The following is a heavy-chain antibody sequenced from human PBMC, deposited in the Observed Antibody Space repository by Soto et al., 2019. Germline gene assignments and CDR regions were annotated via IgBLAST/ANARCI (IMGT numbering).Heavy chain of an antibody. Sequence: ASARVSCKASGYTFTSYYMHWVRQAPGQGLEWMGWISTYNGNTNYAQKFQGRVSMTTDTSTNTAYMELRSLRSDDTAMYYCAISPYSSSWYYFDYWGPGTLVTVSS. CDR1: GYTFTSYY. J-gene: IGHJ4*02. D-gene: IGHD6-13*01. CDR3: AISPYSSSWYYFDY. CDR2: ISTYNGNT. V-gene: IGHV1-18*04.